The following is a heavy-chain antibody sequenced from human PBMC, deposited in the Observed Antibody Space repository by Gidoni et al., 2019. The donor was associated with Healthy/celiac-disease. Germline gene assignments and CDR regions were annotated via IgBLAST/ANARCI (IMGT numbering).Heavy chain of an antibody. V-gene: IGHV3-21*01. CDR2: ISSSSSYI. CDR1: GFTFSRYS. D-gene: IGHD6-19*01. CDR3: ARDPDLIAVAGNPYFDY. J-gene: IGHJ4*02. Sequence: EVQLVESGGGLVKPGGSLRLSCAASGFTFSRYSMNWVRQAPGKGLEWVSSISSSSSYIYYADSVKGRFTISRDNAKNSLYLQMNSLRAEDTAVYYCARDPDLIAVAGNPYFDYWGQGTLVTVSS.